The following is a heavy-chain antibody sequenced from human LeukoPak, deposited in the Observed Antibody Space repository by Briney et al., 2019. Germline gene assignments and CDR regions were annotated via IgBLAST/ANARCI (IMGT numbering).Heavy chain of an antibody. CDR3: AREDSGNSDDSLDI. CDR1: GYSISSGYY. D-gene: IGHD4-23*01. V-gene: IGHV4-38-2*02. J-gene: IGHJ3*02. Sequence: SETLSLTCTVSGYSISSGYYWGWIRQPPGKGLEWIGSIYHSGSTYYNPSLKSRVTISVDTSKNQFSLKLSSVTTADTAVDYCAREDSGNSDDSLDIWGQGTMVTVSS. CDR2: IYHSGST.